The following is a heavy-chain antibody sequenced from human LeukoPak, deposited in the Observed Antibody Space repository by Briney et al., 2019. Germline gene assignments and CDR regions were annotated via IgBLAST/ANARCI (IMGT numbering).Heavy chain of an antibody. CDR3: AKLLNYYDSSGKYFDY. J-gene: IGHJ4*02. D-gene: IGHD3-22*01. CDR1: GFTFSSYA. V-gene: IGHV3-23*01. CDR2: ISGSGGST. Sequence: GGSLRLSCAASGFTFSSYAMSWVRQAPGKGLERVSAISGSGGSTYYADSVKGRFTISRDNSKNTLYLQMNSLRAEDTAVYYCAKLLNYYDSSGKYFDYWGQGTLVTVSS.